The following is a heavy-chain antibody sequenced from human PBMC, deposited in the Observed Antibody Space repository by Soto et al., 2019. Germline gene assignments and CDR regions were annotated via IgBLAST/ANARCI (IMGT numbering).Heavy chain of an antibody. D-gene: IGHD5-12*01. CDR2: IYTSGST. CDR3: AREFIVATTRWFDY. Sequence: SLTCTVSGGSISSYYWSWIRQPAGKGLEWIGRIYTSGSTNYNPSLKSRVTMSVDTSKNQFSLKLSSVTAADTAVYYCAREFIVATTRWFDYWGQGTLVTVSS. V-gene: IGHV4-4*07. J-gene: IGHJ4*02. CDR1: GGSISSYY.